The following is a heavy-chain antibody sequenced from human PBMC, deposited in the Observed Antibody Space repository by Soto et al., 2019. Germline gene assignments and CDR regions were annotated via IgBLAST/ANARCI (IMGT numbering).Heavy chain of an antibody. Sequence: LRLSCAASGFTFISYAMHWVRQAPGKGLEWVAVISYDGSNKYYADSVKGRFTISRDNSKNTLYLQMNSLRAEDTAVYYCARALGGMDVWGQGTTVTVSS. V-gene: IGHV3-30-3*01. CDR1: GFTFISYA. D-gene: IGHD1-26*01. J-gene: IGHJ6*02. CDR2: ISYDGSNK. CDR3: ARALGGMDV.